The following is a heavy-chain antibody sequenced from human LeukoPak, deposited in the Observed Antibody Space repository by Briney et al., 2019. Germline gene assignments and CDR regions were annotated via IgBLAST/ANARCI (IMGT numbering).Heavy chain of an antibody. V-gene: IGHV1-2*06. CDR1: GYTFYGYY. CDR2: INPNSGGT. D-gene: IGHD1-26*01. CDR3: ARVHSGSYSVDY. J-gene: IGHJ4*02. Sequence: ASVKVCCKASGYTFYGYYMHWVRQAPGQWLEWMGRINPNSGGTNYAQKFQGRVTMTRDTSISTAYMELSSLRSEDTAVYYCARVHSGSYSVDYWGQGTLVTVSS.